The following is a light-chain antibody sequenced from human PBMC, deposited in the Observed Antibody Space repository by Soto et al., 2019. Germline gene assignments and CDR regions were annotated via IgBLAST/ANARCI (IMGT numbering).Light chain of an antibody. J-gene: IGKJ2*01. CDR1: QTINSW. CDR2: KAS. CDR3: QQHESSPLT. Sequence: DIQMTQSPSTLSASVGDRVTVTCRASQTINSWLAWYQQKPGKAPKLLIYKASCLDSGVPSRFSGSGSGTEFALPISSLQPEDFATYYCQQHESSPLTFGQGTKLEIK. V-gene: IGKV1-5*03.